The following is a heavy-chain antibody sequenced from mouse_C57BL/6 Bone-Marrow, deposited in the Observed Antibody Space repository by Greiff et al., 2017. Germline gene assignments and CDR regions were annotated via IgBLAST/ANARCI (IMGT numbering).Heavy chain of an antibody. CDR2: IYPSDSET. CDR1: SYTFTSYW. V-gene: IGHV1-61*01. Sequence: QVQLKQPGAELVRPGSSVKLSCKASSYTFTSYWMDWVKQRPGQGLEWIGNIYPSDSETHYNQKFKDKATLTVDKSSSTAYMQLSSLTSEDSAVYYCARGGAMDYWGQGTSVTVSS. J-gene: IGHJ4*01. CDR3: ARGGAMDY.